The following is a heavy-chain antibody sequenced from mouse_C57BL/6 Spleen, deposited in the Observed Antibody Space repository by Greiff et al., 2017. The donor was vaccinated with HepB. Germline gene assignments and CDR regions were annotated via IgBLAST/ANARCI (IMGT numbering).Heavy chain of an antibody. J-gene: IGHJ4*01. CDR2: INYDGSST. CDR3: ARDGDYGSRGHAMDY. D-gene: IGHD1-1*01. V-gene: IGHV5-16*01. CDR1: GFTFSDYY. Sequence: EVMLVESEGGLVQPGSSMKLSCTASGFTFSDYYMAWVRQVPEKGLEWVANINYDGSSTYYLDSLKSRFIISRDNAKKILYLQMSSLKSEDTATYYCARDGDYGSRGHAMDYWGQGTSVTVSS.